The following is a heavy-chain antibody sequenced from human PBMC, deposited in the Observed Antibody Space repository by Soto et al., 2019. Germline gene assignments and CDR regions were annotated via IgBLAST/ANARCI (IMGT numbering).Heavy chain of an antibody. CDR2: ISSSSSYI. CDR3: ARDSPSGYYDSSGYYWDAFDI. Sequence: LRLSCAASGFTFSSYSMNWVRQAPGKGLEWVSSISSSSSYIYYADSVKGRFTISRDNAKNSLYLQMNSLRAGDTAVYYCARDSPSGYYDSSGYYWDAFDIWGQGTMVTVSS. D-gene: IGHD3-22*01. CDR1: GFTFSSYS. V-gene: IGHV3-21*01. J-gene: IGHJ3*02.